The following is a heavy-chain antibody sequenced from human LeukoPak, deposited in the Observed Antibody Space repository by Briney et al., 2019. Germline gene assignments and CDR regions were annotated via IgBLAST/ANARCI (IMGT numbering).Heavy chain of an antibody. D-gene: IGHD2-2*01. Sequence: GGSLRLSCAASGFTFSSYWMHWVRQAPGKGLVWVSRINSDGSNTNYADSVKGRFTISRDNSKNTLYLQMSSLRAEDTAVYHCVKTFGYCSSTSCYVFDYWGQGTLVTVSS. J-gene: IGHJ4*02. V-gene: IGHV3-74*01. CDR3: VKTFGYCSSTSCYVFDY. CDR2: INSDGSNT. CDR1: GFTFSSYW.